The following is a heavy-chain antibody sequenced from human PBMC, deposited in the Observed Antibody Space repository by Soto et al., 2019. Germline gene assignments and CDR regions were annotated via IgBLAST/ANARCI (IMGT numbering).Heavy chain of an antibody. V-gene: IGHV4-4*02. CDR2: IYRTRST. CDR1: GGSFTSNNW. CDR3: ASRDPGTSVDY. D-gene: IGHD1-7*01. Sequence: SETLSLTCAVSGGSFTSNNWWTWVRQPPGQGLEWIGEIYRTRSTNYNPSLKSRVTISLDKSENQFSLKVTSLTAADTAVYYCASRDPGTSVDYWGQGTLVTVSS. J-gene: IGHJ4*02.